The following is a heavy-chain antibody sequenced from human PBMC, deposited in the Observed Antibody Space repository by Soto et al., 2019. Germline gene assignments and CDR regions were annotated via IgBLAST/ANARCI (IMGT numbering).Heavy chain of an antibody. D-gene: IGHD6-13*01. V-gene: IGHV3-30*18. CDR3: AKERSSSWYGVDP. J-gene: IGHJ5*02. Sequence: QVQLVESGGGVVQPGRSLTLSCAASGFTFSSYGMHWVRQAPGKGLEWVAVISYDGSNKYYADSVKGRFTISRDNSKNTLYLQMNSLRAEDTAVYYCAKERSSSWYGVDPWGQGTLVTVSS. CDR2: ISYDGSNK. CDR1: GFTFSSYG.